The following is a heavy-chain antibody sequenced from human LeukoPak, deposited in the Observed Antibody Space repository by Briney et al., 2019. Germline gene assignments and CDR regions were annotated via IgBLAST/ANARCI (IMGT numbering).Heavy chain of an antibody. CDR2: IYHSGST. Sequence: SETLSLTCAVSGGSISSTNWWSWVRQSPGKGLEWIGEIYHSGSTNYKPSLRSRVTISVDKSENQFSLNLSSVTAADTVVYYCVANGWYALDIWGQGTMVTVSS. V-gene: IGHV4-4*02. J-gene: IGHJ3*02. D-gene: IGHD6-19*01. CDR3: VANGWYALDI. CDR1: GGSISSTNW.